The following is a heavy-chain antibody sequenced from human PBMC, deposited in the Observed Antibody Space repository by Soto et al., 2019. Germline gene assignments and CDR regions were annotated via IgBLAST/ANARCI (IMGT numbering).Heavy chain of an antibody. Sequence: GGSLRLSCTASGFTFGDYAMSWFRQAPGKGLEWVGFIRSKAYGGTTEYAASVKGRFTISRDDSKSIAYLQMNSLKTEDTAVYYCTRDDYDFWSGYYPPYYYGMDVWGQGTTVTVSS. D-gene: IGHD3-3*01. CDR3: TRDDYDFWSGYYPPYYYGMDV. J-gene: IGHJ6*02. CDR1: GFTFGDYA. V-gene: IGHV3-49*03. CDR2: IRSKAYGGTT.